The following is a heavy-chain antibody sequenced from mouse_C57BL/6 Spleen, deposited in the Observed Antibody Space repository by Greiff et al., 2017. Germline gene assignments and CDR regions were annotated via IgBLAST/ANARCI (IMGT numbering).Heavy chain of an antibody. J-gene: IGHJ4*01. D-gene: IGHD1-1*01. Sequence: EVQLQQSGPELVKPGASVKIPCKASGYTFTDYNMDWVKQSHGKSLEWIGDINPNNGGTIYNQQFKGKAKLTVDKSSSTAYMELRSLTSEDTAVYYCARGGTTVVATRYYAMDYWGQGTSVTVSS. CDR2: INPNNGGT. CDR3: ARGGTTVVATRYYAMDY. CDR1: GYTFTDYN. V-gene: IGHV1-18*01.